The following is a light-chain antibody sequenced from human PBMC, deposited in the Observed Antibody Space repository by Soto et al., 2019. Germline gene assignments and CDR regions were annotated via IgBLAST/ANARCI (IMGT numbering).Light chain of an antibody. J-gene: IGLJ2*01. Sequence: QSALTQPASVSGSPGQSITISCTGTSSYIGAYNFVSWYQQHPGKAPKLMLYDVNIRPSGVSNRFSGSKSGNTASLTISGLQAEDEADYYCTSWTTSTTMIFGGGTRSPS. CDR1: SSYIGAYNF. CDR2: DVN. CDR3: TSWTTSTTMI. V-gene: IGLV2-14*03.